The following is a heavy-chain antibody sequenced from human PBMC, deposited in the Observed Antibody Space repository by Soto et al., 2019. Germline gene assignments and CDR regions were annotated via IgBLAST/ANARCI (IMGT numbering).Heavy chain of an antibody. D-gene: IGHD3-10*01. CDR2: ISAYNGTT. CDR3: ARDGLYYYYGSGSYSYYYHYMDV. Sequence: GASVKGSSKASGYTFTSYASNCVRQDPGQRLEWMGWISAYNGTTNYAQKVQGRVTMTTDTSTSTAYMELRSLRSDDTAVYYCARDGLYYYYGSGSYSYYYHYMDVWGKGTTVTVSS. CDR1: GYTFTSYA. J-gene: IGHJ6*03. V-gene: IGHV1-18*01.